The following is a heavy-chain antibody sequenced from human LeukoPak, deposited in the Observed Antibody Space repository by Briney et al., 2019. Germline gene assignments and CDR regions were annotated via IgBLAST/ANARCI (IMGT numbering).Heavy chain of an antibody. CDR3: ASAYSGYDYDYYYYMDV. V-gene: IGHV4-61*02. Sequence: SETLSLTCTVSGGSVSSGTYYWNWIRRPAGKGLEWIGRIYTSGSTNYNPSLKSRVTISVDTSKNHFSLKLTSVTAADTAVYYCASAYSGYDYDYYYYMDVWGKGTTVTISS. CDR2: IYTSGST. J-gene: IGHJ6*03. CDR1: GGSVSSGTYY. D-gene: IGHD5-12*01.